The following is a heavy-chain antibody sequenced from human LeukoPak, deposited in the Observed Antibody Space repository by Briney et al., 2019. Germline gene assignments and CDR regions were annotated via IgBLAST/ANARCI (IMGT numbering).Heavy chain of an antibody. CDR3: ARDGRYDYVWGSYFDY. D-gene: IGHD3-16*01. J-gene: IGHJ4*02. V-gene: IGHV3-48*03. Sequence: GGSLRLSCAASGFTFSSYEMNWVRQAPGKGREWVSYISSRGSTIYYADSVKGRFTISRDNSKNTLYLRMNSLRVEDTAVYYCARDGRYDYVWGSYFDYWGQGTLVTVSS. CDR1: GFTFSSYE. CDR2: ISSRGSTI.